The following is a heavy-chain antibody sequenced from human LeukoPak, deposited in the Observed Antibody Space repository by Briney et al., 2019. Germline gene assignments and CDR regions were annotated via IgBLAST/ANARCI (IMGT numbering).Heavy chain of an antibody. D-gene: IGHD3-16*02. J-gene: IGHJ4*02. Sequence: GGSLRLSCAASGFTFSSYSMNWVRQAPGKGLEWVSYISSSSSTIYYADSVKGRFTISRDNAKNSLYLQMNSLRAEDTAVYYCARWRGSYRFDYWGQGTLVTVSS. CDR2: ISSSSSTI. V-gene: IGHV3-48*04. CDR1: GFTFSSYS. CDR3: ARWRGSYRFDY.